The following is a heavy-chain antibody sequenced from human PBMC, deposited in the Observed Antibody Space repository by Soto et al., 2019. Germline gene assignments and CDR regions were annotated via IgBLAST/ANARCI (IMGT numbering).Heavy chain of an antibody. J-gene: IGHJ6*03. CDR3: AKENGYCSSTSCLDYYYYYMDV. D-gene: IGHD2-2*03. CDR2: ISGSGGST. CDR1: GFTFSSYA. Sequence: GGSLRLSCAASGFTFSSYAMSWVRQAPGKGLEWVSAISGSGGSTYYADSVKGRFTISRDNSKNTLYLQMNSLRAEDTAVYYCAKENGYCSSTSCLDYYYYYMDVWGKGTTVTVSS. V-gene: IGHV3-23*01.